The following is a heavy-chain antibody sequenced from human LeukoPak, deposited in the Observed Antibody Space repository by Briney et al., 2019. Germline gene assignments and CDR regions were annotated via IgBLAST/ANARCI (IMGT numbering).Heavy chain of an antibody. CDR2: IYTSGST. D-gene: IGHD3-10*01. V-gene: IGHV4-61*02. CDR1: GGSISSGSYY. Sequence: SQTLSLTCTVSGGSISSGSYYWSWIRQPARKGLEWIGRIYTSGSTIYNPSLKSRVTISLDTSKNQFSLKLSSVTAADTAVYYCARDSSLSGWFDPWGQGTLVTVSS. J-gene: IGHJ5*02. CDR3: ARDSSLSGWFDP.